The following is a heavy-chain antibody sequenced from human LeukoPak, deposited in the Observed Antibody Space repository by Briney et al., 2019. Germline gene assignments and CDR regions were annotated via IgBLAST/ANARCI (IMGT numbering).Heavy chain of an antibody. CDR3: TREGDYYDSSAPRGY. J-gene: IGHJ4*02. V-gene: IGHV3-49*04. Sequence: PEGSLRLSCTASGFTFGDYAMSWVRQAPGKGLEWVGFIRSKAYGGTTEYAASVKGRFTISRDDSKSIAYLQMNSLKTEDTAVYYCTREGDYYDSSAPRGYWGQGTLVTVSS. D-gene: IGHD3-22*01. CDR2: IRSKAYGGTT. CDR1: GFTFGDYA.